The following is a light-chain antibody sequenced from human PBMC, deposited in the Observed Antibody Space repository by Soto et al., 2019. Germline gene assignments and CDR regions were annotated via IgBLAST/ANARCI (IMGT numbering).Light chain of an antibody. J-gene: IGKJ1*01. V-gene: IGKV3-20*01. CDR2: DAS. CDR3: QFYGDPSKT. CDR1: QTVSSNF. Sequence: IALTQSPGTLSLSPGERGTLSCRASQTVSSNFLAWYQQKPGQAPRLLILDASTRATGIPDRFTGSGSGTDFTLTISRLEPEDFAVYYCQFYGDPSKTFGQGTKVDIK.